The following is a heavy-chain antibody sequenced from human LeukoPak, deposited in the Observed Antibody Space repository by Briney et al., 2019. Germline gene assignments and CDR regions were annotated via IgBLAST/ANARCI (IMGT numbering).Heavy chain of an antibody. CDR2: FHAGGGP. D-gene: IGHD2-21*01. CDR3: GRRFCNSCPLDF. V-gene: IGHV3-66*04. Sequence: GGSLRLSCDGSGFNVTTNNMHWVRQAPGKGLECVSAFHAGGGPDYADSVRDRFTISRDNSKNTLYLQMNSLRAEDTAVYFCGRRFCNSCPLDFWGQGTLVTVSS. J-gene: IGHJ4*02. CDR1: GFNVTTNN.